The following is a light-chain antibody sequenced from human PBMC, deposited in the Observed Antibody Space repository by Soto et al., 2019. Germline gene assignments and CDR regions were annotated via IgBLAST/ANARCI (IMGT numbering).Light chain of an antibody. Sequence: IQMTQSPSSLSASVGDRVTITCRATESVSGYLNWYQQKPGKAPKLLIYGASSLQSGVPSRFSGSGSGTAFTLTISNLQPEDFATYYCQQTYTPSQTFGQGTKVDIK. V-gene: IGKV1-39*01. CDR2: GAS. CDR3: QQTYTPSQT. J-gene: IGKJ1*01. CDR1: ESVSGY.